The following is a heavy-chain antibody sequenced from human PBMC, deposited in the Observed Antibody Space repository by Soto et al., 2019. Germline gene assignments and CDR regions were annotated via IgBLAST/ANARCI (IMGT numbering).Heavy chain of an antibody. CDR1: GGSISSSSYY. Sequence: LSLTCTVSGGSISSSSYYWGWIRQPPGKGLEWIGSIYYSGSTYYNPSLKSRVTISVDTSKNQFSLKLSSVTAADTAVYYCARCGGYCTGGSCQWARFDPWGQGTLVTVSS. D-gene: IGHD2-15*01. CDR3: ARCGGYCTGGSCQWARFDP. V-gene: IGHV4-39*01. CDR2: IYYSGST. J-gene: IGHJ5*02.